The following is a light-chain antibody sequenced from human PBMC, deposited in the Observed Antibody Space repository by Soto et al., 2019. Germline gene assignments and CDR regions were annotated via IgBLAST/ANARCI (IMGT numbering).Light chain of an antibody. J-gene: IGLJ2*01. V-gene: IGLV2-14*01. CDR2: DVS. CDR3: SSYTSSSTLL. Sequence: QSALTQPASVSGSPGQSITISCTGTSSDVGGYNYVSWYQQHPGKAPKLMIYDVSNRPSGVSNRFSGSKSGNTASLTISGLQAEDEADYDCSSYTSSSTLLVGGGTQLTVL. CDR1: SSDVGGYNY.